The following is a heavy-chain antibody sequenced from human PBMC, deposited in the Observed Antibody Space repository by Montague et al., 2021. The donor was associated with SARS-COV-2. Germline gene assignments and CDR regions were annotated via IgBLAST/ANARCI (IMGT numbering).Heavy chain of an antibody. J-gene: IGHJ5*02. D-gene: IGHD1-26*01. CDR3: ARLYVHKTLVGAARRRWFDP. CDR1: GDSMSGSHSY. V-gene: IGHV4-39*02. Sequence: SETLSLTCSVSGDSMSGSHSYWGWIRQPPGKGLESIGSISYTGSTSYHASLKSRVTMSVDTSKNDFSLRLSSVTASDTAVYYCARLYVHKTLVGAARRRWFDPWGQGTLVTVSS. CDR2: ISYTGST.